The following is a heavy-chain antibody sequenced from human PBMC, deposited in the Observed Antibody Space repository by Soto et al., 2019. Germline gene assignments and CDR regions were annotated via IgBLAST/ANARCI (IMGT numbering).Heavy chain of an antibody. CDR1: GGSISSYY. D-gene: IGHD3-22*01. CDR2: IYYSGNT. J-gene: IGHJ4*02. CDR3: ATSQWAYDTSGYYPYSDY. V-gene: IGHV4-59*06. Sequence: SETLSLTCTVAGGSISSYYWSWIRPPPGKGLEWIGYIYYSGNTYYNPSLKSRVTISVDTSKNQFSLKLTSVTAADTAVYYCATSQWAYDTSGYYPYSDYWGQGTLVTVSS.